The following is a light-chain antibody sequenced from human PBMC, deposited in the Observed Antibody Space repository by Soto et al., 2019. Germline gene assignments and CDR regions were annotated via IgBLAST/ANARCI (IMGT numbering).Light chain of an antibody. CDR1: SSNIGAGYD. CDR2: GNS. Sequence: QSVLTQPPSVSGAPGQRVTISCTGSSSNIGAGYDVHWYQQLPGTAPKLLIYGNSNRPSGVPDRFSGSKSGTSASLAITGLQAEDEAYYYCCSYAGGSTYVFGTGTKLTVL. V-gene: IGLV1-40*01. CDR3: CSYAGGSTYV. J-gene: IGLJ1*01.